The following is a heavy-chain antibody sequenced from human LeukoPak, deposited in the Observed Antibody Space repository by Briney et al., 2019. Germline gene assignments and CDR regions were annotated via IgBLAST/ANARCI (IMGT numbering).Heavy chain of an antibody. Sequence: GGSLRLSCAASGFTFGSYGMHWVRQAPGKGLEWVAVIWYDGSNKYYADSVKGRFTISRDNSKNTLYLQMNSLRAEDTAVYYCARDRRIAARRSLSYYYYYMDVWGKGTTVTVSS. D-gene: IGHD6-6*01. J-gene: IGHJ6*03. CDR3: ARDRRIAARRSLSYYYYYMDV. CDR2: IWYDGSNK. CDR1: GFTFGSYG. V-gene: IGHV3-33*01.